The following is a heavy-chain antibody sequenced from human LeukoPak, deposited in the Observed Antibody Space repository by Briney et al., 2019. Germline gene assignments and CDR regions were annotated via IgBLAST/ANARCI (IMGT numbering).Heavy chain of an antibody. CDR3: STSRGGYNYFDY. CDR2: IYHSGST. CDR1: GASISSGGYS. J-gene: IGHJ4*02. D-gene: IGHD5-24*01. V-gene: IGHV4-30-2*01. Sequence: SQTLSLTCAVSGASISSGGYSWSWIRQPPGKGLEWIGYIYHSGSTYYNPSLESRVTVSLDRSKNQFSLKLSSVTAADTAVYYCSTSRGGYNYFDYWGQGTLVTVSS.